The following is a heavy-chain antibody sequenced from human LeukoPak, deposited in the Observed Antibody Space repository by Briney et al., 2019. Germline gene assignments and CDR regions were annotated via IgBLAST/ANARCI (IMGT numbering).Heavy chain of an antibody. CDR3: AKDRSTSWGYFDY. Sequence: GGSLRLSCAASGFTFSSYGMHWVRQAPGKGLEWVAFTRYDGSNKYYADSVKGRFTISRDNSKNTLYLQMNSLRAEDTAVYYCAKDRSTSWGYFDYWGQGTLVTVSS. J-gene: IGHJ4*02. CDR2: TRYDGSNK. CDR1: GFTFSSYG. V-gene: IGHV3-30*02. D-gene: IGHD2-2*01.